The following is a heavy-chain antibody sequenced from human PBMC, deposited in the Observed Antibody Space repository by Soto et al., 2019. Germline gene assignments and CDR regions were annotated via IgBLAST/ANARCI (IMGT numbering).Heavy chain of an antibody. Sequence: EVQLVESGGGLVKPGGSLSLSCAASGFTFSSYSRKWVRRAPGKGLEWVSSISSSCSYIYYADSVKGRFTISSDNAKNSLYLQMHSLRAEDTAVYYCAIVSSWYYFDYWGQGTLVTVSS. D-gene: IGHD6-13*01. CDR1: GFTFSSYS. V-gene: IGHV3-21*01. CDR2: ISSSCSYI. J-gene: IGHJ4*02. CDR3: AIVSSWYYFDY.